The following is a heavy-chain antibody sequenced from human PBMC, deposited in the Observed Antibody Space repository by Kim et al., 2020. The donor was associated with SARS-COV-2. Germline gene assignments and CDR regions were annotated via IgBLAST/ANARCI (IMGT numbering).Heavy chain of an antibody. CDR2: IIPIFGTA. CDR3: ASRRGYNWLRGWGGGWFDP. D-gene: IGHD1-20*01. V-gene: IGHV1-69*13. J-gene: IGHJ5*02. Sequence: SVKVSCKASGGTFSSYAISWVRQAPGQGLEWMGGIIPIFGTANYAQKFQGRVTITADESTSTAYMELSSLRSEDTAVYYCASRRGYNWLRGWGGGWFDPWGQGTLATVSS. CDR1: GGTFSSYA.